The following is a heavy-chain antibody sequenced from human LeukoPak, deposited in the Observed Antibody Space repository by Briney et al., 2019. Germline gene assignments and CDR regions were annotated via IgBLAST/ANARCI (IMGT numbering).Heavy chain of an antibody. Sequence: GASVKVSCKASGYTFTSYGISWVRQAPGQGLEWMGWISAYNGNTNYAQKLQGRVTMTTDTSTSTAYMELSSLRSEDTAVYYCATSRTWIQLWSALDYWGQGTLVTVSS. CDR3: ATSRTWIQLWSALDY. D-gene: IGHD5-18*01. CDR2: ISAYNGNT. CDR1: GYTFTSYG. J-gene: IGHJ4*02. V-gene: IGHV1-18*01.